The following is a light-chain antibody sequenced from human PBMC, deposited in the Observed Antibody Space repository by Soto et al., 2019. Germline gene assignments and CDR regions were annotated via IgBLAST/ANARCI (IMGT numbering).Light chain of an antibody. CDR2: GAS. CDR3: QQYDNLPYT. J-gene: IGKJ2*01. Sequence: DLQMTQSPSSLSASVGDRVTITCQASQDISHYLNWYQQKSGKAPKLLIYGASNLETGVPSRFSGSGYGTDFTFTISSLQPEDIATYYCQQYDNLPYTFGQGTKLEIK. V-gene: IGKV1-33*01. CDR1: QDISHY.